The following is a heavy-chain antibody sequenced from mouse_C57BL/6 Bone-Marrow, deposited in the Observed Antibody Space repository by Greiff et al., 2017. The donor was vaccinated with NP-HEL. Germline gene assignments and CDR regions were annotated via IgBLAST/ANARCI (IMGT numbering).Heavy chain of an antibody. CDR2: INPSNGGT. V-gene: IGHV1-53*01. D-gene: IGHD2-5*01. CDR1: GYTFTSYW. J-gene: IGHJ1*03. Sequence: QVQLQQPGTELVKPGASVKLSCKASGYTFTSYWMHWVKQRPGQGLEWIGNINPSNGGTNYNEKFKSKATLTVDKSSSTAYMQLSSLTSEDSAVYYCARPTIVTPYWDFDVWGTGTTVTVSS. CDR3: ARPTIVTPYWDFDV.